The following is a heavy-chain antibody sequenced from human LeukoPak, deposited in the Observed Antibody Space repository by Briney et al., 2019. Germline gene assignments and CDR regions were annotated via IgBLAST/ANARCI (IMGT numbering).Heavy chain of an antibody. CDR1: GGSISSYY. CDR2: IYTSGST. D-gene: IGHD1-14*01. Sequence: PSETLSLTCTVSGGSISSYYWSWLRQPPGKGLEWIGYIYTSGSTNYNPSLKSRVTISVDTSKNQFSLKLSSVTAADTAVYYCARRSGTLTYYFDYWGQGTLVTVSS. CDR3: ARRSGTLTYYFDY. J-gene: IGHJ4*02. V-gene: IGHV4-4*09.